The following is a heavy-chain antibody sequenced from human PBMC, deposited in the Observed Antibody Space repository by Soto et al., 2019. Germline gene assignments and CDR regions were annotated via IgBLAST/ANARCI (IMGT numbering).Heavy chain of an antibody. CDR2: IYSGGST. Sequence: PGGSLRLSCAASGFTVSSNYMSWVRQAPGKGLEWASVIYSGGSTYYADSVKGRFTISRDNSKNTLYLQMNSLRAEDTAVYYCARDLSYIRSRDSSHYYYGIVVLRQGTTVTVCS. CDR1: GFTVSSNY. V-gene: IGHV3-66*01. CDR3: ARDLSYIRSRDSSHYYYGIVV. D-gene: IGHD6-13*01. J-gene: IGHJ6*01.